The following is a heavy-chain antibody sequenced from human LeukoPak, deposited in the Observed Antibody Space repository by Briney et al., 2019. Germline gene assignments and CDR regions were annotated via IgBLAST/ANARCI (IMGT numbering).Heavy chain of an antibody. CDR3: ARDSTVDTATEPNWFDP. CDR1: GYTFTSYG. V-gene: IGHV1-18*01. D-gene: IGHD5-18*01. CDR2: ISAYNGNT. Sequence: ASVKVSCKASGYTFTSYGISWVRQAPGQGLEWMGWISAYNGNTNYAQKLQGRVTMTTDTSTSTAYMELRSLRSDDTAVYYCARDSTVDTATEPNWFDPWGQGTLVTVS. J-gene: IGHJ5*02.